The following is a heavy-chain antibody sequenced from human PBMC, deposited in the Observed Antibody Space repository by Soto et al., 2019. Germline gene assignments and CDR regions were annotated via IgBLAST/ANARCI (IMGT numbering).Heavy chain of an antibody. CDR3: ARDRIYSSSWHDY. Sequence: QVQLVESGGGVVQPGRSLRLSCAASGFTFSSYAMHWVRQAPGKGLEWVAVISYDGSNKYYADSVEGRFTISRDNSKNTLYLQMNSLRAEDTAVYYCARDRIYSSSWHDYWGQGTLVTVSS. CDR2: ISYDGSNK. V-gene: IGHV3-30-3*01. D-gene: IGHD6-13*01. CDR1: GFTFSSYA. J-gene: IGHJ4*02.